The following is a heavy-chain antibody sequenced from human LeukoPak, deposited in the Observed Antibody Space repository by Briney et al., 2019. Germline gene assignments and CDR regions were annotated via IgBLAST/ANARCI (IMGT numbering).Heavy chain of an antibody. CDR3: ARDRVGSGWPRPYYFEV. D-gene: IGHD6-19*01. CDR1: VYTLTHYY. J-gene: IGHJ4*02. CDR2: INPNTGAT. Sequence: ASVTVSFKSSVYTLTHYYLHWVRQAPGQGLEWMGWINPNTGATHSAQKFQGRITMTRDTSISTAYMDLSRLRSDDTAVYYCARDRVGSGWPRPYYFEVWGQGTLVTVSS. V-gene: IGHV1-2*02.